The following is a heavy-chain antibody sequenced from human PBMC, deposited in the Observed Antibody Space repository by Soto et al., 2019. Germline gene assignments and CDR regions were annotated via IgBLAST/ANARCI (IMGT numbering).Heavy chain of an antibody. CDR3: ARDLRGRPDY. Sequence: KFQGRVTINRDTSASTAYMELSSLRSEDTAVYYCARDLRGRPDYWGQGTLVTVSS. J-gene: IGHJ4*02. D-gene: IGHD6-25*01. V-gene: IGHV1-3*01.